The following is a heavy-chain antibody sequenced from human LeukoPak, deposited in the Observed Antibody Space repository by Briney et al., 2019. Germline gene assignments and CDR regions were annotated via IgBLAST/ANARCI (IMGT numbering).Heavy chain of an antibody. D-gene: IGHD2-2*01. Sequence: SETLSLTCTVSGYSISSGYYWGWIRQPPGKGLEWIGSIYHSGSTYYNPSLKSRVTISVDTSRNQFSLKLSSVTAADTAVYYCATDRPSSAKVGPRGYYYYYMDVWGKGTTVTVSS. CDR2: IYHSGST. V-gene: IGHV4-38-2*02. CDR1: GYSISSGYY. J-gene: IGHJ6*03. CDR3: ATDRPSSAKVGPRGYYYYYMDV.